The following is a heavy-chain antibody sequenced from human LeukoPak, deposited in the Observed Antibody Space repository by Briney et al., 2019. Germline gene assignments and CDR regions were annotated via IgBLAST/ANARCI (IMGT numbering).Heavy chain of an antibody. Sequence: GGSLRLSCAASGFTFSSYSMNWVRQAPGKGLEWVASISSSSSYIYYADSVKGRFTISRDNAKNSLYLQMNSLRAEDTAVCYCASGYYYDSSGYSLPFDCWGQGTLVTVSS. J-gene: IGHJ4*02. CDR3: ASGYYYDSSGYSLPFDC. CDR1: GFTFSSYS. D-gene: IGHD3-22*01. V-gene: IGHV3-21*01. CDR2: ISSSSSYI.